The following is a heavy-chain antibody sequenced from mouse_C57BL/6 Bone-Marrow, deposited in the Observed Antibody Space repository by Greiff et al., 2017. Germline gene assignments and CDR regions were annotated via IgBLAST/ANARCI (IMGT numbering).Heavy chain of an antibody. V-gene: IGHV1-59*01. CDR1: GYTFTSYW. CDR3: ASPLYYGSSYWYFDV. D-gene: IGHD1-1*01. J-gene: IGHJ1*03. CDR2: IDPSDSYT. Sequence: HVQLQQPGAELVRPGTSVKLSCKASGYTFTSYWMHWVKQRPGQGLEWIGVIDPSDSYTNYNQKFKGKATLTVDTSSSTAYIQLSSLTSEGSAVYYCASPLYYGSSYWYFDVGGTGTTVTVSA.